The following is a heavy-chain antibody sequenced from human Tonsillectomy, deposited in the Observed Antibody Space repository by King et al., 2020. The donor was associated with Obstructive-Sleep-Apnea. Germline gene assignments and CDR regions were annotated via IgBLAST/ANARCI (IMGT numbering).Heavy chain of an antibody. J-gene: IGHJ6*02. Sequence: VQLVESGGGLVQPGGALRLSCTASGFTFSSSGMNWVRQAPGKGLEWLSYINSSSTIYYADSVKGRFTISRDNAKNSLYLLMNSLRAEDTAVYYCARDDLHGELDVWGHGTTVTVSS. V-gene: IGHV3-48*01. CDR1: GFTFSSSG. CDR3: ARDDLHGELDV. D-gene: IGHD7-27*01. CDR2: INSSSTI.